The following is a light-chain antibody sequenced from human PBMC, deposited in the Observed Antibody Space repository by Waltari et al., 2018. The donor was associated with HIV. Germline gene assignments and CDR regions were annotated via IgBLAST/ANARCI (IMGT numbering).Light chain of an antibody. V-gene: IGKV4-1*01. CDR1: RSVLYSSNNTNY. Sequence: DIVMTQSPDSLAVSLGERATINCKSSRSVLYSSNNTNYLAWYQQKPGQSPKLLIYWASTRESGVPDRFSGSGSGTDFTLAISSLQAEDVAVYYCQQYYTTPRTFGQGTKVEVK. CDR2: WAS. J-gene: IGKJ1*01. CDR3: QQYYTTPRT.